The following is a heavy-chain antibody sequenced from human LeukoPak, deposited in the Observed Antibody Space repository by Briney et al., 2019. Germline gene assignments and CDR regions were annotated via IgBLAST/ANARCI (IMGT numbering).Heavy chain of an antibody. CDR3: ARESWGSGFDY. D-gene: IGHD7-27*01. Sequence: GRSLRPSCAASGFTFSSYAMHWVRQAPGKGLEWVAVISYDGSNKYYADSVKGRFTISRDNSQNTLYPQMNSLRAEDTDVYYCARESWGSGFDYWGQGTLVTVSS. CDR1: GFTFSSYA. J-gene: IGHJ4*02. CDR2: ISYDGSNK. V-gene: IGHV3-30-3*01.